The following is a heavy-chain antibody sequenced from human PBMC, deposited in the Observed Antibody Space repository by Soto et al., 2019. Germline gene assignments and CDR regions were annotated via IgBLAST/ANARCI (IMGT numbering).Heavy chain of an antibody. D-gene: IGHD2-15*01. Sequence: PGGSLRLSCAASGFTVSSNYMSWVRQAPGKGLEWVSVIYSGGSTYYADSVKGRFTISRDNSKNTLYLQMNSLRAEDTAVYYCARGGHCSGGSCYSSYGMDVWAQGTTVTVSS. V-gene: IGHV3-53*01. CDR2: IYSGGST. CDR1: GFTVSSNY. J-gene: IGHJ6*02. CDR3: ARGGHCSGGSCYSSYGMDV.